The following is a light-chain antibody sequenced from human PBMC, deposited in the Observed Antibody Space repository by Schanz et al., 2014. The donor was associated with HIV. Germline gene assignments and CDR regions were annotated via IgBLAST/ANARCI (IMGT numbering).Light chain of an antibody. V-gene: IGKV3-20*01. CDR3: QQYGSSPYT. CDR2: GAS. J-gene: IGKJ2*01. Sequence: EIVMTQSPGTLSVSPGERATLSCRASQTVSNNLAWYQQKPGQAPRLLIYGASNRATGVPDRFSGSGSGTDFTLTISRLEPEDFAVYYCQQYGSSPYTFGQGTKLEIK. CDR1: QTVSNN.